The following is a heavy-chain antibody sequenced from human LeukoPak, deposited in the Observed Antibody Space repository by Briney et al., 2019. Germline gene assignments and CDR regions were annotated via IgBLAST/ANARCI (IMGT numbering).Heavy chain of an antibody. D-gene: IGHD3-16*02. V-gene: IGHV1-8*01. CDR3: ARGPSPRYSAADYYYLDV. J-gene: IGHJ6*03. CDR1: GYTFTSYD. CDR2: MNPNSGNT. Sequence: ASVKVSCKASGYTFTSYDINWVRQATGQGLQWMGWMNPNSGNTGYAQKFQGRVTMTRNTSISTAYMELSSLRSEDTAVYYCARGPSPRYSAADYYYLDVWGKGTTVTVPS.